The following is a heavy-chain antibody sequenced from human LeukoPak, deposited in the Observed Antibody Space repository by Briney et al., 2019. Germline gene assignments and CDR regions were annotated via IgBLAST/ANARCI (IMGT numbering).Heavy chain of an antibody. V-gene: IGHV4-30-4*01. CDR3: AGKGGRD. CDR2: IYYTGST. Sequence: SETLPLTCTVSGGSISSGDYYWSWIRQPPGKGLERIGYIYYTGSTYYNPSLKSRVTISVDTSKNQFSLKLSSVTAADTAVYYCAGKGGRDWGQGTLVTVSS. D-gene: IGHD2-15*01. J-gene: IGHJ4*02. CDR1: GGSISSGDYY.